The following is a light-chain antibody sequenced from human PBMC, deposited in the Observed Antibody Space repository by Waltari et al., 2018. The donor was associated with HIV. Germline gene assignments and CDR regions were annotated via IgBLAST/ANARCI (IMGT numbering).Light chain of an antibody. V-gene: IGKV1-39*01. Sequence: DIQMTQSPSSLSASVGDRVTITCRASQSITSLQWYQHKPGVPSRFSGSGSGTDFTLTISSLQPEDFATYYCQQGSFTPPTFGQGTKVEVK. CDR3: QQGSFTPPT. CDR1: QSITS. J-gene: IGKJ1*01.